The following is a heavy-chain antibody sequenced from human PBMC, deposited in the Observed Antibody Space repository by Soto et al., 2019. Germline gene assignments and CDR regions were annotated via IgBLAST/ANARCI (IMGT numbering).Heavy chain of an antibody. J-gene: IGHJ3*02. V-gene: IGHV5-51*01. CDR2: IYPDDSDT. CDR3: ERPQGEQSAFDI. Sequence: GESLKISCEASGYDFTFYWIGWVRQLPGKGLEWMGIIYPDDSDTRYSPSFQGQVTISADKSITTAFLQWSSLEASDTGMYYCERPQGEQSAFDIWLQRPTVTVSS. D-gene: IGHD3-16*01. CDR1: GYDFTFYW.